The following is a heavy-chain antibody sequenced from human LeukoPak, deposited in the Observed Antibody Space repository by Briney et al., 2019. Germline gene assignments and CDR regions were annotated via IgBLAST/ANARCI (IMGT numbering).Heavy chain of an antibody. CDR3: ASAGSHSYFDS. V-gene: IGHV3-23*01. CDR1: GFTFSTYG. CDR2: ISGSDGST. Sequence: GGSLRLSCAASGFTFSTYGMNWVRQAPGKGLEWVSSISGSDGSTYYADSVKGRFTISRDNSKNMVYLQMNSLRAEDTAVYFCASAGSHSYFDSWGPGTLVTVSS. D-gene: IGHD6-13*01. J-gene: IGHJ4*02.